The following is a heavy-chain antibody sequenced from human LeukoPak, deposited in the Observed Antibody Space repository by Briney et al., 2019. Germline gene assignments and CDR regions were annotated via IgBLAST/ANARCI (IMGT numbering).Heavy chain of an antibody. CDR1: GGSISSYY. Sequence: PSETLSLTCTVSGGSISSYYWSWIRQPPGKGLEWIGYIHYSGSTNYNPSLKSRVTISVDTSKNKFSLKLNSVTAADTAVYYCAKSNGYGLIDIWGQGQWSPSLQ. V-gene: IGHV4-59*12. D-gene: IGHD3-22*01. CDR2: IHYSGST. J-gene: IGHJ3*02. CDR3: AKSNGYGLIDI.